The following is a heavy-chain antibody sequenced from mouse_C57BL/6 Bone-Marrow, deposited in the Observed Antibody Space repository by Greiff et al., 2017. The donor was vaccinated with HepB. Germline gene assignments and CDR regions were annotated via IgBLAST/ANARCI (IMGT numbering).Heavy chain of an antibody. J-gene: IGHJ4*01. D-gene: IGHD3-2*02. V-gene: IGHV1-81*01. CDR2: INPRSGNT. CDR3: ERQLRMDY. Sequence: VQLQQSGAELVRPGASVKLSCKASGYTFTSYGISWVKQRTGQGLEWIGEINPRSGNTYYNEKFKGKATLTIDKSSSKTYMELRSLTSEDSAVYVCERQLRMDYWGQGTSVTVSS. CDR1: GYTFTSYG.